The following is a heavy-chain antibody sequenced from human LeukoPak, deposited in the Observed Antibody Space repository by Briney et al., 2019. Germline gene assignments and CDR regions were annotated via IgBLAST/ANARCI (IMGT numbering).Heavy chain of an antibody. CDR3: ARADLTNTSGWYDDAFDI. CDR1: GYTFTGYY. Sequence: ASVKVSCKASGYTFTGYYMHWLRQAPGQGLEWMGWINPDSGGTKYAQNFQGRVTMTRDTAINTAYMELSRLRSDDTAVYYCARADLTNTSGWYDDAFDIWGQGTMVTVSS. D-gene: IGHD6-19*01. J-gene: IGHJ3*02. CDR2: INPDSGGT. V-gene: IGHV1-2*02.